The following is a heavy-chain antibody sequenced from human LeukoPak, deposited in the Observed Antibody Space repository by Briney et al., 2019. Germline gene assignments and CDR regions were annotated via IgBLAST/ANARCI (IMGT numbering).Heavy chain of an antibody. CDR1: GGSISGGGFY. V-gene: IGHV4-31*03. CDR2: IYDSGST. CDR3: ARGPTLQDAFDI. Sequence: SETLSLTCIVSGGSISGGGFYWSWLRLHPGKGLVWLAYIYDSGSTYYNPSLKSRLIISIDTSKNQFSLQLSSVTAADTALYFCARGPTLQDAFDIWGQGTLVTVSS. J-gene: IGHJ3*02. D-gene: IGHD2/OR15-2a*01.